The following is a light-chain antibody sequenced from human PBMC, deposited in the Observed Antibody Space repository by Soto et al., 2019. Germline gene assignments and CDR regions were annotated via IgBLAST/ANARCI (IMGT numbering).Light chain of an antibody. CDR3: QQYGGSPIT. CDR1: QSVSSGY. V-gene: IGKV3-20*01. CDR2: GAS. Sequence: KQSPVTLSLSPGERATLSCRASQSVSSGYLAWYQQKPGQAPRLLICGASNRATGIPDRFSGSGSGTDFTLTISSLEAEDFALYYCQQYGGSPITFGQGTLLEI. J-gene: IGKJ5*01.